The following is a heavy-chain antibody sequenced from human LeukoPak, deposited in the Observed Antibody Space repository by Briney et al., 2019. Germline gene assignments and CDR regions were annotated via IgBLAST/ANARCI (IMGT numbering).Heavy chain of an antibody. Sequence: GGSLRLSCAASGFTFSSYWMSWVRQAPGKGLEWVANIKQDGSEKYYVDSVKGRFTIFRDNAKNSLYLQMNSLRAEDTAVYYCARGLLGDYVYFDYWGQGTLVTVSS. CDR3: ARGLLGDYVYFDY. CDR1: GFTFSSYW. J-gene: IGHJ4*02. D-gene: IGHD4-17*01. V-gene: IGHV3-7*01. CDR2: IKQDGSEK.